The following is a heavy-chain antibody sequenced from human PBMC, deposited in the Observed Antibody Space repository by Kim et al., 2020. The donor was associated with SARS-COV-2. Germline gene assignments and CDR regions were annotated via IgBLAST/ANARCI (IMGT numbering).Heavy chain of an antibody. CDR2: IWYDGSNK. J-gene: IGHJ4*02. D-gene: IGHD1-26*01. CDR3: ARDAYSGSAHCRDYFDY. V-gene: IGHV3-33*01. Sequence: GGSLRLSCAASGFTFSSYGMHWVRQAPGKGLEWVAFIWYDGSNKYYADSVKGRFTISRDNSKNTLYLQMNSLRAEDTAVYYCARDAYSGSAHCRDYFDYWGQGTLVTVSS. CDR1: GFTFSSYG.